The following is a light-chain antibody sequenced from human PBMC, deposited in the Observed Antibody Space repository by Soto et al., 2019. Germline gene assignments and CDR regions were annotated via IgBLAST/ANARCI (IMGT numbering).Light chain of an antibody. CDR2: LNSDGSH. CDR1: SGHSSYA. Sequence: QSVLTQSPSASASLGASVKLTCTLSSGHSSYAIAWHQQQPEKDPRYLMKLNSDGSHSKGDGIPDRFSGSSSGAERYLTISSLQSEDEADYYCQTWGTGMVFGGGTKLTVL. J-gene: IGLJ2*01. CDR3: QTWGTGMV. V-gene: IGLV4-69*01.